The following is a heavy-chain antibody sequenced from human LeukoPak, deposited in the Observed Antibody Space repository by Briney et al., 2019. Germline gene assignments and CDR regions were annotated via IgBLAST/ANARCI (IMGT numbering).Heavy chain of an antibody. CDR3: ARDGSGSYYYYYMDV. CDR1: GFTFSSYA. V-gene: IGHV3-23*01. Sequence: GGSLRLSCAASGFTFSSYAMSWVRQAPGKGLEWVSAISGSGGSTYYADSVKGRFTISRDNAKNSLYLQMNGLRAEDTAVYYCARDGSGSYYYYYMDVWGKGTTVTISS. CDR2: ISGSGGST. D-gene: IGHD3-10*01. J-gene: IGHJ6*03.